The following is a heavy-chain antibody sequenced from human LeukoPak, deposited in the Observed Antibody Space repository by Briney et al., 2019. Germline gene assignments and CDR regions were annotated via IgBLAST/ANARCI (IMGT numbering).Heavy chain of an antibody. CDR2: ISAYNGNT. CDR3: ARVEIQLWSKDFDY. D-gene: IGHD5-18*01. J-gene: IGHJ4*02. V-gene: IGHV1-18*01. CDR1: GYTFTSYG. Sequence: ASVKVSCKASGYTFTSYGISWVRQAPGQGLECMGWISAYNGNTNYAQKLQGRVTMTTDTSTSTAYMELRSLRSDDTAVYYCARVEIQLWSKDFDYWGQGTLVTVSS.